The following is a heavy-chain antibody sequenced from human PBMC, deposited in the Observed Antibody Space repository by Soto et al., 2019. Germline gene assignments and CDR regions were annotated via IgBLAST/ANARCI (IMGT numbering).Heavy chain of an antibody. V-gene: IGHV3-30*18. D-gene: IGHD3-10*01. J-gene: IGHJ4*02. CDR2: ISYDGSNK. Sequence: QVQLVESGGGVVQPGRSLRLSCAASGFTFSSYGMHWVRQAPGKGLEWVAVISYDGSNKYYADSVKGRFTISRDNSXNTXYLXXNSXRAEDTAVYYCAKGYITMVRGVLLYWGQGTLVTVSS. CDR1: GFTFSSYG. CDR3: AKGYITMVRGVLLY.